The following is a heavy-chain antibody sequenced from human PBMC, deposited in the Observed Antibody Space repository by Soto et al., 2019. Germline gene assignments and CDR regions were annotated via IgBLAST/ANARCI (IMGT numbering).Heavy chain of an antibody. CDR1: GGSFSGYY. CDR3: ARGQYSSSLNWFDP. J-gene: IGHJ5*02. V-gene: IGHV4-34*01. CDR2: INHSGST. D-gene: IGHD6-13*01. Sequence: PSETLSLTCAVYGGSFSGYYWSWIRQPPGKGLEWIGEINHSGSTNYNPSLKSRVTISVDTSKNQFSLKLSSVTAADTAVYYCARGQYSSSLNWFDPWGQGTLVTVSS.